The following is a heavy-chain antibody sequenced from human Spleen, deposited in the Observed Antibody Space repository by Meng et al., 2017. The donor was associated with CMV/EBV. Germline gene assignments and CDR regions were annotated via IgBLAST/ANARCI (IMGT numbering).Heavy chain of an antibody. V-gene: IGHV3-30*18. CDR3: AKDLGSGYYYGMDV. Sequence: GESLKISCAASGFTFSSYSMNWVRQAPGKGLEWVAVISYDEGNKYYADSVKGRFTISRDNSKNTLFLQMNSPRADDTAVYHCAKDLGSGYYYGMDVWGQGTTVTVSS. J-gene: IGHJ6*02. CDR2: ISYDEGNK. CDR1: GFTFSSYS. D-gene: IGHD3-22*01.